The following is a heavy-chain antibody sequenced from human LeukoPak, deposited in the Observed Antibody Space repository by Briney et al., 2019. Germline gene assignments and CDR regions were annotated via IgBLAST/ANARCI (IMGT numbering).Heavy chain of an antibody. D-gene: IGHD5-18*01. J-gene: IGHJ4*02. CDR2: IFYNGTT. CDR3: ARDRMDTALAFFFDY. V-gene: IGHV4-31*03. Sequence: PSETLSLTCSVSGGSIISYGYYWTWLRQYPGKGLEWIGNIFYNGTTYYNPSFKGRVTVSGDTSKNQFSLNLNSLTAADTAVYYCARDRMDTALAFFFDYWGQGTLVTVSS. CDR1: GGSIISYGYY.